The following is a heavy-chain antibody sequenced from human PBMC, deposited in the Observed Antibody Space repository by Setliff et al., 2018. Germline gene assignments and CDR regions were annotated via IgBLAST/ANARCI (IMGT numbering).Heavy chain of an antibody. V-gene: IGHV4-39*01. Sequence: TLSLTCTVSGASISSGTYYWAWIRQPPGKGLEWIGRIHYRGTTYSNASLASRLTISVDTAKNQFTLKLTSVTAADTAVYYCARTGTYRYFDYWGQGTRVTVS. CDR3: ARTGTYRYFDY. D-gene: IGHD1-1*01. CDR1: GASISSGTYY. J-gene: IGHJ4*02. CDR2: IHYRGTT.